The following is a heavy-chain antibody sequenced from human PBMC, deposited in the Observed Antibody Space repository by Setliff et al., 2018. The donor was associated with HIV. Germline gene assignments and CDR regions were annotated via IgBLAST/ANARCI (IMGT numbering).Heavy chain of an antibody. CDR1: GYTFTGYF. CDR2: INPNTGDT. D-gene: IGHD3-3*01. CDR3: ARAPRIFPEFNNPHPHFDH. J-gene: IGHJ4*02. V-gene: IGHV1-2*06. Sequence: ASVKVSCKASGYTFTGYFIHWVRQAPGQGLEWMGRINPNTGDTNYAQKFQGRVTMTRDTAISTAYMELSSLRSDDTAVYYCARAPRIFPEFNNPHPHFDHWGQGTLVTVSS.